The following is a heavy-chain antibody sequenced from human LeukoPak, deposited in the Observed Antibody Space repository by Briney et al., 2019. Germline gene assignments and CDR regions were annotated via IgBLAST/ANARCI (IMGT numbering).Heavy chain of an antibody. CDR1: GFTFSSYW. Sequence: GGCLRLSCAASGFTFSSYWMHWVRQAPGKGLVWVSRINSDGSSTSYADSVKGRFTISRDNAKNTLYLQMNSLRAEDTAVAYCASARYSNSWYHYSGERTLVTVSS. V-gene: IGHV3-74*01. J-gene: IGHJ4*02. D-gene: IGHD6-13*01. CDR2: INSDGSST. CDR3: ASARYSNSWYHY.